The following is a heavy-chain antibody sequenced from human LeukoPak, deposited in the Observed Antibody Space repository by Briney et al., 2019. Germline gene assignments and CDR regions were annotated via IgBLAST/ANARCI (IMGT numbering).Heavy chain of an antibody. J-gene: IGHJ6*03. D-gene: IGHD3-10*01. Sequence: GASVKVSCKASGYTFTSYDINWVLQATGQGLEWMGWMNPNSGNTGYAQKFQGRVTMTRNTAISTAYMELSSLRSEDTAVYYCAVVRGSTRDYYYYYYMDVWGKGTTVTVSS. V-gene: IGHV1-8*01. CDR2: MNPNSGNT. CDR1: GYTFTSYD. CDR3: AVVRGSTRDYYYYYYMDV.